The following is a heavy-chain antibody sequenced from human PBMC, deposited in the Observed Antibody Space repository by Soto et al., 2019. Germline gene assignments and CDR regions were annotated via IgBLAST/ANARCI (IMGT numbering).Heavy chain of an antibody. Sequence: ASVKVSCKASGYTFTSYDINWVRQATGQGLEWMGWMNPNSGNTGYAQKFQGRVTMTRNTSISTAYMELCSLRSEDTAVYYCARWGYSSSWSGYYYYGMDVWGQGTTVTVSS. CDR2: MNPNSGNT. D-gene: IGHD6-13*01. CDR1: GYTFTSYD. CDR3: ARWGYSSSWSGYYYYGMDV. J-gene: IGHJ6*02. V-gene: IGHV1-8*01.